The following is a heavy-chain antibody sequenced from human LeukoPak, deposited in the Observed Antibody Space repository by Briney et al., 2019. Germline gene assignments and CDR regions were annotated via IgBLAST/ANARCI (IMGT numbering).Heavy chain of an antibody. J-gene: IGHJ5*02. Sequence: SETLSLTCAVYGGSFSGYYWSWIRQPPGKGLEWIGEINHSGSTNYNPSLKSRVTISVDTSKNQFSLKLSSVTAADTAVYYCARGPYYYDSSGYYYGWFDPWGQGTLVTVSS. CDR1: GGSFSGYY. D-gene: IGHD3-22*01. CDR3: ARGPYYYDSSGYYYGWFDP. V-gene: IGHV4-34*01. CDR2: INHSGST.